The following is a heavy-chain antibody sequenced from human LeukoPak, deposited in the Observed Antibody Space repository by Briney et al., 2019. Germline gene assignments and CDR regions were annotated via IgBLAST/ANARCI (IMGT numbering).Heavy chain of an antibody. Sequence: ASVKVSCKASGYTFTGYYIHWVRQASGQGLEWMGWINSNSGGTNYAQKFQGRVTMTRDTSISTAYMELSRLTSDDTAVYYCARGEMITFGGVIVISTFDIWGQGTMVTVS. CDR3: ARGEMITFGGVIVISTFDI. CDR1: GYTFTGYY. J-gene: IGHJ3*02. V-gene: IGHV1-2*02. CDR2: INSNSGGT. D-gene: IGHD3-16*02.